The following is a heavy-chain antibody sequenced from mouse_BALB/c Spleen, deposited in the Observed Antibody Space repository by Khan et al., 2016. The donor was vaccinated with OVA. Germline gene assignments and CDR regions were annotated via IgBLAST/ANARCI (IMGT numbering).Heavy chain of an antibody. CDR3: AGPSYYYGSNSYWFFHV. V-gene: IGHV1-81*01. CDR1: GYTFTDYV. D-gene: IGHD1-1*01. CDR2: IYPGSGNT. J-gene: IGHJ1*01. Sequence: QVQLQQSGPELVKPGASVKMSCKASGYTFTDYVISWVKQRTGQGLEWIGEIYPGSGNTNYNEKFRGKATLTADKSSSTAYMQVSSLTSEDSAVYFCAGPSYYYGSNSYWFFHVWGAGTTVTVSS.